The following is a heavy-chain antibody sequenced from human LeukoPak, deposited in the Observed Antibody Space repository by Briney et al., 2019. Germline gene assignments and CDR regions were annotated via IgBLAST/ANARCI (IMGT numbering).Heavy chain of an antibody. V-gene: IGHV4-59*05. D-gene: IGHD5-12*01. CDR2: IYYSGST. CDR1: GDSISSYY. J-gene: IGHJ4*02. CDR3: AKDGLGGYSGYDPDY. Sequence: SETLSLTCTVSGDSISSYYWSWIRQPPGKGLEWIGSIYYSGSTYYNPSLKSRVTISVDTSKNQFSLELSSVTAADTAVYYCAKDGLGGYSGYDPDYWGQGTLVTVSS.